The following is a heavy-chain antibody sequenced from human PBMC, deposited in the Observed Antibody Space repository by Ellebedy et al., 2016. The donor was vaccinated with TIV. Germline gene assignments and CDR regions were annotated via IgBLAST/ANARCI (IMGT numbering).Heavy chain of an antibody. CDR1: GYSFTNYW. CDR3: ARLNSGHMIVVVSNDAFDI. J-gene: IGHJ3*02. D-gene: IGHD3-22*01. Sequence: GGSLRLSXKGSGYSFTNYWIGWVRQMSGKGLEWMGIIYPGDSDTRYSPSFQGQVTISADKSISTAYLQWSSLKASDTAMYYCARLNSGHMIVVVSNDAFDIWGQGTMVTVSS. CDR2: IYPGDSDT. V-gene: IGHV5-51*01.